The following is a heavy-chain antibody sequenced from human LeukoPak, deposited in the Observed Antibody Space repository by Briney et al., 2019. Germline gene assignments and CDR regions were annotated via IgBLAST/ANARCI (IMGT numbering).Heavy chain of an antibody. J-gene: IGHJ4*02. CDR1: GYTFTNYY. V-gene: IGHV1-46*01. Sequence: ASVKVSCKASGYTFTNYYIHWVRQAPGQGLEWMGLINPRDGSTTYAQRFQGRVTMTRETSTSTAYMDLSNLRSDDTAVYYCAKSYGSGRAHDFWGQGTLVTVSS. CDR3: AKSYGSGRAHDF. CDR2: INPRDGST. D-gene: IGHD3-10*01.